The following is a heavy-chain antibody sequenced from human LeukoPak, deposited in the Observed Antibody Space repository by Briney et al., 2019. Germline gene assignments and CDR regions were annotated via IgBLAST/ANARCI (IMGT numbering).Heavy chain of an antibody. D-gene: IGHD2-15*01. CDR3: ARGPYCSGGSCYSGFDY. CDR2: IYYSGST. CDR1: GGSISNYY. J-gene: IGHJ4*02. V-gene: IGHV4-59*01. Sequence: SETLSLTCTVSGGSISNYYWSWIRQPPGKGLEWIGYIYYSGSTNYNPSLKSRVTISVDTSKNQFSLKLSSVTAADTAVYYCARGPYCSGGSCYSGFDYWGQGTLVTVSS.